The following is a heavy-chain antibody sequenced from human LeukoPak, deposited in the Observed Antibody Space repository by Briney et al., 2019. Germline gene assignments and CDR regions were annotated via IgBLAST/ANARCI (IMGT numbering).Heavy chain of an antibody. D-gene: IGHD2-2*01. CDR2: MHHSGRT. J-gene: IGHJ5*02. V-gene: IGHV4-4*02. CDR1: GASISSTNW. Sequence: PSGTLSLTCAISGASISSTNWWIWVRQPPGKGLEWIGEMHHSGRTNYNPSLKSRITISVDKSKNQVLLRLNSVAAADTALCYCARAQEGCSRASCYLEPWGQGTLVTVSS. CDR3: ARAQEGCSRASCYLEP.